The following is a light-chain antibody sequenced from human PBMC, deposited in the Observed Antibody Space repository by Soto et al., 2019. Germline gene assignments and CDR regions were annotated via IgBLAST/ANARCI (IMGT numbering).Light chain of an antibody. CDR3: QEYGSSRT. V-gene: IGKV3-20*01. J-gene: IGKJ1*01. CDR2: GAS. Sequence: EIVWTQSPGTLSLSPGEGATLSCRASQSVGSSNLAWYQQKPGQAPRLLVYGASSRATGIPDRFSGSGSGTDFTLTISRLGPEDFAVYYCQEYGSSRTFGQGTKVE. CDR1: QSVGSSN.